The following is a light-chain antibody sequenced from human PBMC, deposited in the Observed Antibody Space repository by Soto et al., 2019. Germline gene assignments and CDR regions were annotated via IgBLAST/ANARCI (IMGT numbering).Light chain of an antibody. CDR2: EVS. J-gene: IGLJ1*01. CDR1: SSDVGGYNS. V-gene: IGLV2-14*03. Sequence: QSALPQPASVSGSPGQSITISCTGTSSDVGGYNSVSWYQRHPGKAPKLMIYEVSNRPSGVSTRFSGSKSGNTASLTISGLQAEDESDYYCSSYRSSSTPYYVFGTGTKLTVL. CDR3: SSYRSSSTPYYV.